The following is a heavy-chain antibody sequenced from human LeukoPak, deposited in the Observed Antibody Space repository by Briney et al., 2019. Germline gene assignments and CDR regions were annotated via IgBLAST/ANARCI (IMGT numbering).Heavy chain of an antibody. CDR2: ISSSGSTI. CDR3: ARGGDYYGSGSEVKFDY. D-gene: IGHD3-10*01. J-gene: IGHJ4*02. V-gene: IGHV3-48*03. CDR1: GFTFSSYE. Sequence: GGSLRLSCAASGFTFSSYEMNWVRQAPGKGLEWVSYISSSGSTIYYADSVKGRFTISRDNAKNSLYLQMNSLRAEDTAVYYCARGGDYYGSGSEVKFDYWGQGTLVTVSS.